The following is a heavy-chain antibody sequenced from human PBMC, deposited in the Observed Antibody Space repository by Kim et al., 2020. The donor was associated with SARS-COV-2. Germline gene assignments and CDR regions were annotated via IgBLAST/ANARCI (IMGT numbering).Heavy chain of an antibody. J-gene: IGHJ4*02. V-gene: IGHV3-48*02. CDR3: ASMYSSGWPYYFDY. Sequence: ADSVKGRFTISRDNAKNSLYLQMNSLRDEDTAVYYCASMYSSGWPYYFDYWGQGTLVTVSS. D-gene: IGHD6-19*01.